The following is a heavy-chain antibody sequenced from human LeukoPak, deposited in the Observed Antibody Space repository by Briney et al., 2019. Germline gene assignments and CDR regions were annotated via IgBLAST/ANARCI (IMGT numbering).Heavy chain of an antibody. CDR3: ASGAAAALAP. Sequence: GRSLRLSCAASGFTFSSYGMHWVRQAPGKGLEWVAVIWYDGSNKYYADSVKGRFTISRDNSKNTLYLQMSSLRAEDTAVYYCASGAAAALAPWGQGTLVTVSS. CDR1: GFTFSSYG. CDR2: IWYDGSNK. D-gene: IGHD6-13*01. J-gene: IGHJ5*02. V-gene: IGHV3-33*01.